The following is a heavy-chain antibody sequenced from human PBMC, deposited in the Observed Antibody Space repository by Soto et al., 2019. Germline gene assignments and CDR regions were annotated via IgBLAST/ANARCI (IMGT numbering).Heavy chain of an antibody. Sequence: LRLSCAASGFTFSSYAMSWVRQAPGKGLEWVSAISGSGGSTCYADSVKGRFTISRDNSKNTLYLQMNSLRAEDTAVYYCAKLGDYAWFDFYGMDVWGQGTTVTVSS. CDR3: AKLGDYAWFDFYGMDV. J-gene: IGHJ6*02. CDR2: ISGSGGST. V-gene: IGHV3-23*01. CDR1: GFTFSSYA. D-gene: IGHD4-17*01.